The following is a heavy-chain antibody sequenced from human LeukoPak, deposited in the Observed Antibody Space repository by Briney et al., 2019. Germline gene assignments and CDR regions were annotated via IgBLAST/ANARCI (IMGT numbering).Heavy chain of an antibody. J-gene: IGHJ4*02. CDR1: GFTFSTYG. V-gene: IGHV3-23*01. CDR3: AKRGVWAAPLYCFDY. Sequence: GGSLRLSCAASGFTFSTYGMSWVRQAPGKGLEWVSSITGSGGTTYSADSLKGRFTISRDNSKNTLYLQMNSLRAEDTAVYYCAKRGVWAAPLYCFDYWGQGTLVTVSS. CDR2: ITGSGGTT. D-gene: IGHD6-25*01.